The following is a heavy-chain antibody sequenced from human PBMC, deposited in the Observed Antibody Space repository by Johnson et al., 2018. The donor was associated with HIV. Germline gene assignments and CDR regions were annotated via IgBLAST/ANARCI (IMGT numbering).Heavy chain of an antibody. J-gene: IGHJ3*02. CDR1: GFTFSSYA. Sequence: QVQLVESGGGVVQPGRSLRLSCAASGFTFSSYAMHWVRQAPGKGLEWVAVISYDGSNKYYAASVKGRFTISSDNSKNTLYLQMNSLRAEDTAVYYCAREFLYGDYQDAFDIWGQGTMVTVSS. CDR3: AREFLYGDYQDAFDI. D-gene: IGHD4-17*01. CDR2: ISYDGSNK. V-gene: IGHV3-30-3*01.